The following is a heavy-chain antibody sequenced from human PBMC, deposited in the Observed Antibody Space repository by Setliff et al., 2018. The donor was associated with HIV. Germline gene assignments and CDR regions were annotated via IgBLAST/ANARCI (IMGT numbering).Heavy chain of an antibody. J-gene: IGHJ4*02. V-gene: IGHV3-21*01. CDR3: AKTSGWTTIDY. D-gene: IGHD6-19*01. Sequence: GGSLRLSCAASGFTFSSYSMNWVRQAPGKGLEWVSSISSSSSYIYYADSVKGRFTISRDNAKNTVYLQMNSLRAEDTAVYYCAKTSGWTTIDYWGQGTLVTVSS. CDR2: ISSSSSYI. CDR1: GFTFSSYS.